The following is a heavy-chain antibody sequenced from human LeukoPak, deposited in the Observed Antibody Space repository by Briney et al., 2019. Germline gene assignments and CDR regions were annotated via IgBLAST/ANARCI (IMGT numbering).Heavy chain of an antibody. CDR2: IYYSGST. CDR3: ARGSGWGKDYYYYGMDV. V-gene: IGHV4-59*01. Sequence: SETLSLTCTVSGGSISSYYWSWIRQPPGKGLEWFGYIYYSGSTNYNPSLKSRVTISVDTSKNQFSLKLSSVTAADTAVYYCARGSGWGKDYYYYGMDVWGQGTTVTVSS. CDR1: GGSISSYY. D-gene: IGHD6-19*01. J-gene: IGHJ6*02.